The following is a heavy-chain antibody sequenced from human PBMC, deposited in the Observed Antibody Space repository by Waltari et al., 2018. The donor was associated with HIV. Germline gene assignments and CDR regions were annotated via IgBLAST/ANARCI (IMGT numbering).Heavy chain of an antibody. CDR1: VFTFSRYG. V-gene: IGHV3-30*18. J-gene: IGHJ4*02. Sequence: QVQLVETGGGVVQPGRSLRLSCAASVFTFSRYGMHWVRQAPGKGLEWVAVISYDGSNKYYADSVKGRFTISRDNSKNTLYLQMNSLRAEDTAVYYCAKGWTPRYFDYWGQGTLVTVSS. CDR3: AKGWTPRYFDY. CDR2: ISYDGSNK. D-gene: IGHD1-1*01.